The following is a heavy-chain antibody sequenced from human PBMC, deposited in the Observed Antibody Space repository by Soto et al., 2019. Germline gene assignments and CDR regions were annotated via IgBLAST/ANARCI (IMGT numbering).Heavy chain of an antibody. CDR2: IYYSGST. V-gene: IGHV4-39*01. CDR1: GGSISSSSYY. CDR3: ARLSWGLCLGEFDY. J-gene: IGHJ4*02. D-gene: IGHD3-16*01. Sequence: QLQLQESGPGLVKPSETLSLTCTVSGGSISSSSYYWGWIRQPPGKGLEWIGSIYYSGSTYYNPSLKSRVTISVDTSKNQFSLKLSSVTAADTAVYYCARLSWGLCLGEFDYWGQGTLVTVSS.